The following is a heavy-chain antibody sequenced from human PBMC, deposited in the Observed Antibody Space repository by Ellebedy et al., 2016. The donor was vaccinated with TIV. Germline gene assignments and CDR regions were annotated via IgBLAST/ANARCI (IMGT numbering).Heavy chain of an antibody. D-gene: IGHD1-26*01. Sequence: GESLKISCAASGFTFSAFEMGWVRQAPGKGLEWISYIGHTGETVYYADSVQGRFTVSRDNAKNLLYLQMNDLRAEDTAVYYCAKDLWGGATPFDYWGQGTLVTVSS. J-gene: IGHJ4*02. CDR2: IGHTGETV. V-gene: IGHV3-48*03. CDR3: AKDLWGGATPFDY. CDR1: GFTFSAFE.